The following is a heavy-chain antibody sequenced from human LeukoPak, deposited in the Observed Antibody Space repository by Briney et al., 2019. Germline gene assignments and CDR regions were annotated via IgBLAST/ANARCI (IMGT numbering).Heavy chain of an antibody. Sequence: PSQTLSLTCKVSGGSINRGSYYWSWIRQPAGKRLEFIGRVYTSGATSYNPSLKSRVSITMDTSKNQLSLKLSSVTAADTAVYYRAAMIGYFDYWGQGTLVTVSS. D-gene: IGHD3-22*01. CDR1: GGSINRGSYY. V-gene: IGHV4-61*02. CDR2: VYTSGAT. J-gene: IGHJ4*02. CDR3: AAMIGYFDY.